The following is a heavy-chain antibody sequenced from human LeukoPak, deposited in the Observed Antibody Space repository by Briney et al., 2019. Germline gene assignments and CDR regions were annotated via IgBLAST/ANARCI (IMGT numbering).Heavy chain of an antibody. CDR1: GGTFSSYA. D-gene: IGHD2-15*01. Sequence: GASVKVSCKASGGTFSSYAISWVRQAPGQGLEWMGGIIPIFGTANYAQKFQGRVTITADESTSTAYMELGSLRSEDTAVYYCARSWDGGVLYCSGGSCYSGDYYYYYMDVWGKGTTVTVSS. CDR3: ARSWDGGVLYCSGGSCYSGDYYYYYMDV. V-gene: IGHV1-69*13. CDR2: IIPIFGTA. J-gene: IGHJ6*03.